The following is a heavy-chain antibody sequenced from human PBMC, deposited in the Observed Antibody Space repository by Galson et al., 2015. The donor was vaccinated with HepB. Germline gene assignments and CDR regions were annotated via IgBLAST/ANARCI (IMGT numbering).Heavy chain of an antibody. CDR1: GYSFTSYW. D-gene: IGHD6-19*01. J-gene: IGHJ1*01. CDR3: ASATGYSSGWYGEYFQH. Sequence: QSGAEVKKPGESLKISCKGSGYSFTSYWIGWVRQMPGKGLEWMGIIYPGNSDTRYSPSFQGQVTISADKSISTAYLQWSSLKASDTAMYYCASATGYSSGWYGEYFQHWGQGSLVTVSS. V-gene: IGHV5-51*03. CDR2: IYPGNSDT.